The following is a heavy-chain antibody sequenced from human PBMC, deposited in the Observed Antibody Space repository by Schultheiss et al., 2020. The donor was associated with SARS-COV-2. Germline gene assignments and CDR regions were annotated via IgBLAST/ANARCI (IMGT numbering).Heavy chain of an antibody. V-gene: IGHV3-48*02. Sequence: GESLKISCAASGFTFSRYSMNWVRQAPGKGLEWVSYIGSNNEAIYYTDSVKGRFTISRDNAMNSLYLQMNSLRDEDTAVYFCARYYASGGSDYWGRGTLVTVSS. CDR3: ARYYASGGSDY. CDR2: IGSNNEAI. J-gene: IGHJ4*02. D-gene: IGHD3-10*01. CDR1: GFTFSRYS.